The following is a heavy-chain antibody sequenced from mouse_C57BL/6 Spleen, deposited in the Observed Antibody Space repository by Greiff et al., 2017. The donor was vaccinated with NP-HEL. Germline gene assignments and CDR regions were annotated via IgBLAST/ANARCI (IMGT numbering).Heavy chain of an antibody. CDR1: GFTFSSYT. CDR3: ARRLRYYFDY. Sequence: EVKLMESGGGLVKPGGSLKLSCAASGFTFSSYTMSWVRQTPEKRLEWVATISGGGGNTNYPDSVKGRFTISRDNAKNTLYLQMSSLRSEDTALYYCARRLRYYFDYWGQGTTLTVSS. CDR2: ISGGGGNT. V-gene: IGHV5-9*01. D-gene: IGHD1-1*01. J-gene: IGHJ2*01.